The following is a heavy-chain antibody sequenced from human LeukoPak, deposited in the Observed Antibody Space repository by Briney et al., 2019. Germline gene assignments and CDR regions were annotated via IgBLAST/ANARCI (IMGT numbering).Heavy chain of an antibody. D-gene: IGHD5-18*01. Sequence: SGGSLRLSCAASGFTFSSYWMSWVRQAPGKGLEWVANIKQDGSEKYYVDSVKGRFTISRDNAKNSLYLQMNSLRAEDTAVYYCARERGGIQLWLHWFDYWGQGTLVTVSS. CDR2: IKQDGSEK. V-gene: IGHV3-7*01. CDR3: ARERGGIQLWLHWFDY. CDR1: GFTFSSYW. J-gene: IGHJ4*02.